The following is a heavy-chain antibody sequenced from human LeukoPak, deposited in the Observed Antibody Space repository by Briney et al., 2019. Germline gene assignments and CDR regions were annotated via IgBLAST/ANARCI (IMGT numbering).Heavy chain of an antibody. Sequence: GGSLRLSCAGSGFTFKDYYLNWIRQAPGKGLVWVSRIDRDGSRINYADSVKGRFSISRDNGKNTLFLQMNSLRAEDAAVYYCVRGNDYGGPHYWGQGTLVTVSS. CDR3: VRGNDYGGPHY. CDR1: GFTFKDYY. D-gene: IGHD2-21*01. CDR2: IDRDGSRI. V-gene: IGHV3-74*01. J-gene: IGHJ4*02.